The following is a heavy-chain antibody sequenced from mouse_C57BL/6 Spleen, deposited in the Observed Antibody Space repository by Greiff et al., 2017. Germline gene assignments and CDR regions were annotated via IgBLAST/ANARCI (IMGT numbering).Heavy chain of an antibody. V-gene: IGHV1-69*01. CDR3: ARTRGYYGSSYDD. Sequence: QVQLQQPGAELVMPGASVKLSCKASGYTFTSYWMHWVKQRPGQGLEWIGEIDPSDSYTNYNQKFKGKSTLTVDKSSSTAYMQLSSLTSEDSAVYYCARTRGYYGSSYDDWGQGTTLTVSS. J-gene: IGHJ2*01. CDR2: IDPSDSYT. D-gene: IGHD1-1*01. CDR1: GYTFTSYW.